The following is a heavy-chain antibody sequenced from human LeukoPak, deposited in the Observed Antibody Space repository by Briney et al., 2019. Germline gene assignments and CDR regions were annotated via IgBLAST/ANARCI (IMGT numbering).Heavy chain of an antibody. V-gene: IGHV3-66*01. J-gene: IGHJ4*02. CDR2: IYSGGST. D-gene: IGHD6-19*01. CDR3: ERDPGGWGNFDY. CDR1: GVTVTTNS. Sequence: GGSLRLSCAVSGVTVTTNSMSWVRQAPGKGRKWVSVIYSGGSTYYADSVKGRFTISGDYSKNTLYLQMNSLRAEDTAVYYCERDPGGWGNFDYWGQGTLVTVSS.